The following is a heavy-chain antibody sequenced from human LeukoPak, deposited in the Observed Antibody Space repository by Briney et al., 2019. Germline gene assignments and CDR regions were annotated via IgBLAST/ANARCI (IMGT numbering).Heavy chain of an antibody. CDR2: IYYSGST. Sequence: SETLSLTCTVSGGSVSRGSYYWSWIRQPAGKGLEWIGYIYYSGSTNYNPSLKSRVTISVDTSKNQFSLKLSSVTAADTAVYYCARSLGGATIDYWGQGTLVTVSS. CDR3: ARSLGGATIDY. CDR1: GGSVSRGSYY. V-gene: IGHV4-61*01. D-gene: IGHD1-26*01. J-gene: IGHJ4*02.